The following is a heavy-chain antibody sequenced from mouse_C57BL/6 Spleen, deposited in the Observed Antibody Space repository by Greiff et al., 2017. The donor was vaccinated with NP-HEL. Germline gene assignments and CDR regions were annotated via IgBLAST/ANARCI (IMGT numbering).Heavy chain of an antibody. CDR2: IWSGGST. Sequence: QVQLQQSGPGLVQPSQSLSITCTVSGFSLTSYGVHWVRQPPGKGLEWLGVIWSGGSTDYNAAFISRLCISKDNSKSQVFFKMNSLQADDTAIYYCAKNLGRSSYGGFAYWGQGTLVTVSA. CDR3: AKNLGRSSYGGFAY. D-gene: IGHD1-2*01. V-gene: IGHV2-4*01. CDR1: GFSLTSYG. J-gene: IGHJ3*01.